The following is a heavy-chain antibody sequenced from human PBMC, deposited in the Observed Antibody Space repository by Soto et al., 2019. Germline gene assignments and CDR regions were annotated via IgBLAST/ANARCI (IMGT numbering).Heavy chain of an antibody. J-gene: IGHJ2*01. Sequence: QVQLQQWGAGLLKPSETLSLTCAVYGGSFSGYYWSWIRQPPGKGLEWIGEINHSGSTNYNPSLKSRVTISVDTSKNQFSLKLSSVTAADTAVYYCARGLSMGYCSDGSCYYAYWYFDLWGRGTLVTVSS. D-gene: IGHD2-15*01. CDR3: ARGLSMGYCSDGSCYYAYWYFDL. CDR2: INHSGST. V-gene: IGHV4-34*01. CDR1: GGSFSGYY.